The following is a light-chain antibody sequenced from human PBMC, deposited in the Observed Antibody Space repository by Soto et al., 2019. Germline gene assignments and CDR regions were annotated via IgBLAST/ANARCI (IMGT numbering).Light chain of an antibody. J-gene: IGKJ5*01. CDR1: QSVSSSY. CDR3: QQYGSSPGGIT. V-gene: IGKV3-20*01. CDR2: GAS. Sequence: EIVLTQSPGTLSLSPGERATLSCRASQSVSSSYLAWYQQKPGQAPRLLIYGASSRATGIPDRFSGSGSGTDFTLTISRLEPEDFAVYYCQQYGSSPGGITVGQGTRLEIK.